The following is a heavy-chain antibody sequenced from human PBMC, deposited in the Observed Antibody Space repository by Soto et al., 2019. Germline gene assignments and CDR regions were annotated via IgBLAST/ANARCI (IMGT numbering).Heavy chain of an antibody. CDR2: INHSGST. J-gene: IGHJ6*03. CDR1: GGSISSGGYY. Sequence: SETLSLTCTVSGGSISSGGYYWSWIRQHPGKGLEWIGYINHSGSTYYNPSLKSRVTISVDASKNQFSLRLTSVTAADTALYYCARGEWMIRGADYYYYMDVWGKGTTVTVSS. V-gene: IGHV4-31*03. D-gene: IGHD3-10*01. CDR3: ARGEWMIRGADYYYYMDV.